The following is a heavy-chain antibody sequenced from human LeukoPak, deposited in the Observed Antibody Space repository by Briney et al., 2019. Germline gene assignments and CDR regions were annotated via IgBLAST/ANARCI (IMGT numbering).Heavy chain of an antibody. D-gene: IGHD4-17*01. Sequence: GESLKISCKGSGYGFTSYWIGWVRQMPGKGLEWMGIIYPGDSDTRYSPSFQGQVTISADKSISTAYLQWSSLKASDTAMYYCASISVYGDYYYYGMDVWGQGTTVTVSS. CDR2: IYPGDSDT. V-gene: IGHV5-51*01. J-gene: IGHJ6*02. CDR3: ASISVYGDYYYYGMDV. CDR1: GYGFTSYW.